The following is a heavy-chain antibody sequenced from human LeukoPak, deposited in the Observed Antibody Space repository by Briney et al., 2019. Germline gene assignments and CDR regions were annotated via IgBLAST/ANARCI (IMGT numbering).Heavy chain of an antibody. V-gene: IGHV4-30-2*01. D-gene: IGHD4-17*01. J-gene: IGHJ1*01. CDR1: GGSISSGGYS. CDR3: ASLDYGLFYFQH. Sequence: SETLSLTCAVSGGSISSGGYSWRWIRQPPGKGLEWIGYIYHSGSTYYNPSLKSRVTISVDRSKNQFSLKLSSVTAADTAVYYCASLDYGLFYFQHWGQGTLVTVSS. CDR2: IYHSGST.